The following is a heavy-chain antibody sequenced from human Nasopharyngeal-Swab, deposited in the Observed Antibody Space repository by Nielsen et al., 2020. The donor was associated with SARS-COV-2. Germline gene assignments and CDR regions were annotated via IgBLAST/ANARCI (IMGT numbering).Heavy chain of an antibody. D-gene: IGHD1-1*01. V-gene: IGHV1-69*13. CDR1: GGTFSSYA. CDR2: IIPIFGTA. Sequence: SVKVSCKASGGTFSSYAISWMRQAPGQGLEWMGGIIPIFGTANYAQKFQGRVTITADESTSTAYMELSSLRSEDTAVYYCARDLGRTGYFDYWGQGTLVTVSS. J-gene: IGHJ4*02. CDR3: ARDLGRTGYFDY.